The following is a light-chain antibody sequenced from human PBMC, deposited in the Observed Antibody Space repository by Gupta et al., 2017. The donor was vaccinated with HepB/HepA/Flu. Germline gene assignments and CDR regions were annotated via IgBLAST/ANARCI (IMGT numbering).Light chain of an antibody. CDR1: QSVSSK. CDR3: QQYSNWPLPT. Sequence: ETVMTQSPATLSVSPGERATLSCRASQSVSSKLAWYQQKPGQAPRLLIHSASTRATGIPARFSGSGSGTEFTLTISSLQSEDFALYYCQQYSNWPLPTFGEGTMVEI. J-gene: IGKJ4*01. V-gene: IGKV3-15*01. CDR2: SAS.